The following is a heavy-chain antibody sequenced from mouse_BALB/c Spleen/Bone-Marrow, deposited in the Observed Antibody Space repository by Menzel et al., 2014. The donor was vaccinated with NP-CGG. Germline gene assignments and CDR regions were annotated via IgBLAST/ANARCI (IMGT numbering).Heavy chain of an antibody. CDR3: ASDRGWYRDV. D-gene: IGHD2-14*01. CDR2: IDPANGNN. V-gene: IGHV14-3*02. J-gene: IGHJ1*01. CDR1: GFNIKDTY. Sequence: EVQLQQSGADLVKPGASVKLSCTASGFNIKDTYINWVRQRPEQGLEWIGRIDPANGNNKYDPKFQGKATITADTSSNTAYLQLSSLTSEDTVVYYCASDRGWYRDVWFAVTPVTVSS.